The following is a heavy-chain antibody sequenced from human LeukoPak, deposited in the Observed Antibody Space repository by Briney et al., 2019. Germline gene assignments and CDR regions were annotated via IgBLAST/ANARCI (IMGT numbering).Heavy chain of an antibody. J-gene: IGHJ2*01. CDR3: ARPRYCSSTSCRKSYWYFDL. Sequence: ASVKVSCKASGYTFTSYGISWVRQAPGQGLEWMGWICAYNGNTNYAQKLQGRVTMTTDTSTSTAYMELRSLRSDDTAVYYCARPRYCSSTSCRKSYWYFDLWGRGTLVTVSS. CDR2: ICAYNGNT. V-gene: IGHV1-18*01. D-gene: IGHD2-2*01. CDR1: GYTFTSYG.